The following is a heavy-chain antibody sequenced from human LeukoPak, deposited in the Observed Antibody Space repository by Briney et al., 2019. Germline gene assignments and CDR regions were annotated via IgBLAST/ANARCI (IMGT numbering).Heavy chain of an antibody. CDR3: GRGVGSSWYVAFDI. V-gene: IGHV3-43*02. Sequence: PGGTLRLSCAPSGFTSAEYAMHSVRQAPGTGREWVSLISGDGGKTYYADSVKGRFTISRDNSKNPLYLQMNSLRTEDTALYYCGRGVGSSWYVAFDIWGQGTMVTVS. J-gene: IGHJ3*02. CDR2: ISGDGGKT. CDR1: GFTSAEYA. D-gene: IGHD6-13*01.